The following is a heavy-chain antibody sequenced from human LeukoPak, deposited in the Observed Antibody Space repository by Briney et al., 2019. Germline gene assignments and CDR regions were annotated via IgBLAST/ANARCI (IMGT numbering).Heavy chain of an antibody. V-gene: IGHV4-4*07. CDR3: ARSQAYSGDY. D-gene: IGHD1-26*01. CDR2: IYTSGST. Sequence: SETLSHTCTVPGGSISSYYWSWIRQPARKGLEWIGRIYTSGSTNYNPSLKSRVTMSVDTSKNQFSLKLSSVTAADTAVYYCARSQAYSGDYWGQGTLVTVSS. CDR1: GGSISSYY. J-gene: IGHJ4*02.